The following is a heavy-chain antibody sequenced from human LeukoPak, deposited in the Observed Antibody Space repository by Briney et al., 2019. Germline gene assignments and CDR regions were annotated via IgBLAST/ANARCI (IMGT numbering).Heavy chain of an antibody. CDR3: ARRGTGLRLGELSPNWFDP. J-gene: IGHJ5*02. Sequence: PGGSLRLSCAASGFTFSSYWMSWVRQAPGKGLEWVANIKQDGSEKYYVDSVKGRFTISRDNAKNSLYLQMNSLRAEDTAVYYCARRGTGLRLGELSPNWFDPWGQGTLVTVSS. V-gene: IGHV3-7*01. D-gene: IGHD3-16*02. CDR1: GFTFSSYW. CDR2: IKQDGSEK.